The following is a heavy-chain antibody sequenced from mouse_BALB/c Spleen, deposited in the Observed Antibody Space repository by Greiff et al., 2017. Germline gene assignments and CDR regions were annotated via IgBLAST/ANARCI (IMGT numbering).Heavy chain of an antibody. CDR3: ARGGYYGSSYWYFDV. Sequence: VQLQESGAELVRPGVSVKISCKGSGYTFTDYAMHWVKQSHAKSLEWIGVISTYYGDASYNQKFKGKATMTVDKSSSTAYMELARLTSEDSAIYYCARGGYYGSSYWYFDVWGAGTTVTVSS. CDR2: ISTYYGDA. D-gene: IGHD1-1*01. V-gene: IGHV1S137*01. CDR1: GYTFTDYA. J-gene: IGHJ1*01.